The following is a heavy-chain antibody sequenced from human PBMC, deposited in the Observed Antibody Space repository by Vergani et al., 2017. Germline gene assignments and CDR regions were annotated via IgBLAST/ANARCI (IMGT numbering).Heavy chain of an antibody. Sequence: QVQLQESGPGLVKPSQTLSLTCTVSGASINNEFYYWHWIRQPAGKGLEWIGRIYVSGITDYNSSLQSRVSMSVDTSKNQFSLTLTSVTAADTAVYYCARDNKQLRPRAFDLWVQGRMVTV. CDR3: ARDNKQLRPRAFDL. D-gene: IGHD4-23*01. CDR1: GASINNEFYY. J-gene: IGHJ3*01. CDR2: IYVSGIT. V-gene: IGHV4-61*02.